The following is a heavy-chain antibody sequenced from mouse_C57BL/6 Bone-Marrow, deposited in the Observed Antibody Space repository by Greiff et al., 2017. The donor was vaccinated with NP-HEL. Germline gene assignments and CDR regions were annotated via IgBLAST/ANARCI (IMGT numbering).Heavy chain of an antibody. V-gene: IGHV1-26*01. CDR3: ARRGGFPYFDV. D-gene: IGHD1-1*02. CDR2: INPNNGGT. J-gene: IGHJ1*03. Sequence: EVQLQQSGPELVKPGASVKISCKASGYTFTDYYMNWVKQSHGKSLEWIGDINPNNGGTSYNQKFKGKATLTVDKSSSTAYMELRSLTSEDSAVYYCARRGGFPYFDVWGTGTTVTVSS. CDR1: GYTFTDYY.